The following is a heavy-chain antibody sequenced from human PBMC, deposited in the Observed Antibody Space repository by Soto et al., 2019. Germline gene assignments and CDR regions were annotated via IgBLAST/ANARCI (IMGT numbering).Heavy chain of an antibody. J-gene: IGHJ4*02. CDR2: IYYTGST. CDR3: ARGREEAGGPFDY. V-gene: IGHV4-31*03. Sequence: QVQLQESGPGLVKPSQTLSLTCSVSGASISSGNYYWSWIRQHPGKGLDWIGYIYYTGSTYYNPSLRSRITISEDMAKNHFSLRLSSVTAADTAVYYCARGREEAGGPFDYWGQGTLVTVSS. D-gene: IGHD3-10*01. CDR1: GASISSGNYY.